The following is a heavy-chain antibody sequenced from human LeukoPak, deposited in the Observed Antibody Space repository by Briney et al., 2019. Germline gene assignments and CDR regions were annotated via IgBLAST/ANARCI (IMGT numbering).Heavy chain of an antibody. CDR3: VSTATFDH. D-gene: IGHD1-26*01. Sequence: GGSRRLSCAASGFTFSLYWMSWVRQAPGKGLEWVANIKQDGSEKYYVDSVKGRFTISRDNAKSSLYLQMNSLRAEDTAVYYCVSTATFDHWGQGSLVTVSS. CDR2: IKQDGSEK. CDR1: GFTFSLYW. J-gene: IGHJ4*02. V-gene: IGHV3-7*05.